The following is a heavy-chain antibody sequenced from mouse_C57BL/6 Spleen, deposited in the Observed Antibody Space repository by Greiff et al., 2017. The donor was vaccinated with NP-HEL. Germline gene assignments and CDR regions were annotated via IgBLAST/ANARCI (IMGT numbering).Heavy chain of an antibody. CDR2: ISSGSSTI. J-gene: IGHJ3*01. CDR3: ASGVYYGSTWFAY. CDR1: GFTFSDYG. V-gene: IGHV5-17*01. Sequence: EVKLMESGGGLVKPGGSLKLSCAASGFTFSDYGMHWVRQAPEKGLEWVAYISSGSSTIYYADTVKGRFTISRDNAKNTLFMQMTSLRSEATAMYYCASGVYYGSTWFAYWGQGTLVTVSA. D-gene: IGHD1-1*01.